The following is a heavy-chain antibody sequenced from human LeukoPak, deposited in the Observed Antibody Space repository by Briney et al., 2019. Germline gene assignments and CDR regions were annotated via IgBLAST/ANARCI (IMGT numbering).Heavy chain of an antibody. CDR1: GFTFSSYS. Sequence: PGGSLRLSCAASGFTFSSYSMNWVRQAPGKGLEWVSYISSSSSTIYYADSVKGRFTISRDNAKNSLYLQMNSLRAEDTAVYYCARDHEDYGLYYYYYYYMDVWGKGTTVTVSS. CDR3: ARDHEDYGLYYYYYYYMDV. CDR2: ISSSSSTI. V-gene: IGHV3-48*01. J-gene: IGHJ6*03. D-gene: IGHD4-17*01.